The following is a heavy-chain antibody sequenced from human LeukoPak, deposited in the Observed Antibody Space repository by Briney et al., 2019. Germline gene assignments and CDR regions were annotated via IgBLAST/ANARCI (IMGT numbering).Heavy chain of an antibody. CDR3: ARVLGSMLDY. V-gene: IGHV3-53*01. J-gene: IGHJ4*02. Sequence: PGGSLRLSCAASGFAVSSNYMSWVRQAPGKGLEWVSIIYSGGSTYYADSVKGRFTISRDNSKNTLSLQLNSLRAEDTAVYYCARVLGSMLDYWGQGTLVTVSS. D-gene: IGHD3-10*01. CDR1: GFAVSSNY. CDR2: IYSGGST.